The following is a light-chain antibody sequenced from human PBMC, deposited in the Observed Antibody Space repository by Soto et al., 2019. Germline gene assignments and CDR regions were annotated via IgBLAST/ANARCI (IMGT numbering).Light chain of an antibody. J-gene: IGKJ4*01. CDR1: QSVLYIPTNKNY. Sequence: DIVMTQSPDSLAVSLGERATITCRSSQSVLYIPTNKNYVAWYQQKPGQPPKLLLYWASTRDSGVPDRFSGSGSGTYFTLTISSLQAEDVAFYYCQQYYSSPRLGFGGGTKVEIK. V-gene: IGKV4-1*01. CDR2: WAS. CDR3: QQYYSSPRLG.